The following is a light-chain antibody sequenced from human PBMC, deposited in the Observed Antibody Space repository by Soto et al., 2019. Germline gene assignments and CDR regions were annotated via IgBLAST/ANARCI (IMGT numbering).Light chain of an antibody. CDR3: QEYNSYWT. CDR1: QSISNW. J-gene: IGKJ1*01. CDR2: KAS. Sequence: DIQIAQSPSTLSASVGGRVTITCRSSQSISNWLAWYQQKPGKAPKLLIYKASSLESGVPSSFSGSGSGTEFTLTISSLQPDDFGTYYCQEYNSYWTFGQGTKVDIK. V-gene: IGKV1-5*03.